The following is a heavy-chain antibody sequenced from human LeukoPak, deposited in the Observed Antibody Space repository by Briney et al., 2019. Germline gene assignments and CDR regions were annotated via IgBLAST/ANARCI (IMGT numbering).Heavy chain of an antibody. CDR2: ISGSGGST. Sequence: PGGSLRLSCAASGFTFSSYAMSWVRQAPGKGLEWVSAISGSGGSTYYADSVRGRFTISRDNSKNTLFLQMDSLRPEDTAVYYCASKWFCGGDCYYQIDFWGQGILVTVSS. CDR3: ASKWFCGGDCYYQIDF. J-gene: IGHJ4*02. CDR1: GFTFSSYA. D-gene: IGHD2-21*02. V-gene: IGHV3-23*01.